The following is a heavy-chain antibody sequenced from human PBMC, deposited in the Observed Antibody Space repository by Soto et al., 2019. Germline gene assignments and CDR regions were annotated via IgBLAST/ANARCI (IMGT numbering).Heavy chain of an antibody. CDR1: GGSLSTSNW. D-gene: IGHD6-13*01. V-gene: IGHV4-4*02. CDR3: ARARATIAAAAIFDC. CDR2: VYRTGST. J-gene: IGHJ4*02. Sequence: QVQLQESGPGLVKPSGTLSLTCAVSGGSLSTSNWWSWVRPPPGKGLEWIGEVYRTGSTNYNPSLESRLTISVDKSKNQFSLKLTSVTAADTAVYYCARARATIAAAAIFDCWGQGTLVTVSS.